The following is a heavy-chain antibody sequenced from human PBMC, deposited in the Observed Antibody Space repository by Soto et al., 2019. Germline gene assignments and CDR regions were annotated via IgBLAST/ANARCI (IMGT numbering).Heavy chain of an antibody. CDR1: GGTFSSYA. J-gene: IGHJ6*02. V-gene: IGHV1-69*13. CDR3: AREKGEWETEIYYYYGMDV. D-gene: IGHD1-26*01. CDR2: IIPIFGTA. Sequence: ASVKVSCKASGGTFSSYAISWVRQAPGQGLEWMGGIIPIFGTANYAQKFQGRVTITADESTSTAYMELSSLRSEDTAVYYCAREKGEWETEIYYYYGMDVWGQGTTVTVSS.